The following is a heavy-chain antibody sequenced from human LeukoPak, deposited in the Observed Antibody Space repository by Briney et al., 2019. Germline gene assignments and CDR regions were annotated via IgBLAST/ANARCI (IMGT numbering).Heavy chain of an antibody. V-gene: IGHV1-46*01. CDR2: INPSGGST. D-gene: IGHD6-13*01. CDR1: GYTFTSYY. J-gene: IGHJ4*02. CDR3: ASIAAAGTGLYFDY. Sequence: ASVKVSCKASGYTFTSYYMHWVRQAPGQGLEWMGIINPSGGSTSYAQKFQGRVTMTRDMSTSTVYMELSSLRSEDTAVYYCASIAAAGTGLYFDYWGQGTLVTVSP.